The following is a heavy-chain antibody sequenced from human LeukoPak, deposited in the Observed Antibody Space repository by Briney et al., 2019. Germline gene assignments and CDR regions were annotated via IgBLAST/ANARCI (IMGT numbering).Heavy chain of an antibody. CDR2: ISSSSSYI. V-gene: IGHV3-21*01. D-gene: IGHD2-21*02. Sequence: GGSLRLSCGASGFTFSSYSMNWVRQAPGKGPEWVSSISSSSSYIYYADSVKGRFTVSRDNAKNSLYLQTNSLRAEDTAVYYCAREEGTDCGGDCYSGYWGQGTLVTVSS. CDR3: AREEGTDCGGDCYSGY. CDR1: GFTFSSYS. J-gene: IGHJ4*02.